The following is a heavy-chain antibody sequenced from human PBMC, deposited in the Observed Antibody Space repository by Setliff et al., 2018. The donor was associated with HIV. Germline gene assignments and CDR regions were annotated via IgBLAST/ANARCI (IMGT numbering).Heavy chain of an antibody. V-gene: IGHV3-21*01. D-gene: IGHD1-26*01. CDR1: GFTFSSYS. J-gene: IGHJ4*02. CDR2: ISSSSSYT. Sequence: PGGSLRLSCAASGFTFSSYSMNWVRQAPGKGLEWVSYISSSSSYTHYADSGKGRFTISRDNVKNSLYLQMNSLRAEDAAVYYCARGTVGATFLHNDYWGQGTLVTVSS. CDR3: ARGTVGATFLHNDY.